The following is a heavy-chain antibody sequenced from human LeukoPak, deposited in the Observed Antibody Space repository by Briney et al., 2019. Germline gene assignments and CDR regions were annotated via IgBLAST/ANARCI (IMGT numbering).Heavy chain of an antibody. D-gene: IGHD6-13*01. CDR1: GFTFSSYS. CDR2: ISSSSSYI. V-gene: IGHV3-21*01. CDR3: ASPVGSSSWYTFDY. Sequence: GGSLRLSCAASGFTFSSYSMNWVRQAPGKGLEWVSSISSSSSYIYYADSVKGRFTISRDNAKNSLYLQMNSLRAEDTAVYYCASPVGSSSWYTFDYWGQGTLVTVSS. J-gene: IGHJ4*02.